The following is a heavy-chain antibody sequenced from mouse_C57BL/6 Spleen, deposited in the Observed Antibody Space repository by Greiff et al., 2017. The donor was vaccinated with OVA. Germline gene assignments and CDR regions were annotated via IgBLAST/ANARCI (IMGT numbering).Heavy chain of an antibody. CDR1: GYSITSAY. V-gene: IGHV3-8*01. Sequence: EVKVVESGPGLAKPSQTLSLTCSVTGYSITSAYWNWIRTFPGNKLEYMGYISYSGSTYYNPSLKSRISITRDTSKNQYYLQLNSVTTEDTATYYCAGGSKAWFAYWGQGTLVTVSA. CDR2: ISYSGST. J-gene: IGHJ3*01. CDR3: AGGSKAWFAY.